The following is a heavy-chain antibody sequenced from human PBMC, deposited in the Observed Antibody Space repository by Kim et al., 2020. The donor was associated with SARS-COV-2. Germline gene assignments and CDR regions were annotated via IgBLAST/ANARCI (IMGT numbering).Heavy chain of an antibody. CDR2: IYYSGST. D-gene: IGHD3-10*01. V-gene: IGHV4-39*01. J-gene: IGHJ3*02. CDR1: GGSISSSSYY. CDR3: ARQGEGADGSCAFDI. Sequence: SETLSLTCTVSGGSISSSSYYWGWIRQPPGKGLEWIGSIYYSGSTYYNPSLKSRVTISVDTSKNQFSLKLSSVTAADTAVYYCARQGEGADGSCAFDIWGQGTMVTVSS.